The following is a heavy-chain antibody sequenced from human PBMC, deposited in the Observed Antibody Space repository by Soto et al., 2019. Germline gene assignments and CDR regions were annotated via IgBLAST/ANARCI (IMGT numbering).Heavy chain of an antibody. CDR3: LRVVKTSWSAFPTDKWLDT. Sequence: SETLSLSCRVSGGSISCVYWTWIGQPPGEGRGWIGYIHDSGSTNYNPSLESRVSISVDTSKTELYLKLSSVTAADTAMYYWLRVVKTSWSAFPTDKWLDTWGPGTLVTV. D-gene: IGHD3-3*01. CDR2: IHDSGST. CDR1: GGSISCVY. V-gene: IGHV4-59*03. J-gene: IGHJ5*02.